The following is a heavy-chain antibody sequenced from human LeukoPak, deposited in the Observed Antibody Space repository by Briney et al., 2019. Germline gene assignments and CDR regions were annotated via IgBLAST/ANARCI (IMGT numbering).Heavy chain of an antibody. CDR3: ARDLTYYDVLTGPIDY. Sequence: GGSLRLSCAVSGLTLSNYWMNWVRQAPGKGLEWLSSISTSSGYTNYADSVKGRFTISRDNTKNSLYLQLNTLRTEDTAVYYCARDLTYYDVLTGPIDYWGQGTLVTVSS. V-gene: IGHV3-21*04. CDR1: GLTLSNYW. D-gene: IGHD3-9*01. J-gene: IGHJ4*02. CDR2: ISTSSGYT.